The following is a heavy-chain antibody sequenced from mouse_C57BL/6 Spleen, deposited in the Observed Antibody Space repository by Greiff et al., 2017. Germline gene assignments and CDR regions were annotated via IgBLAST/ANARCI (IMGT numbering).Heavy chain of an antibody. CDR2: IWSGGST. CDR1: GFSLTSYG. CDR3: ARRDYDGYDWFAY. V-gene: IGHV2-2*01. Sequence: VQLQQSGPGLVQPSQSLSITCTVSGFSLTSYGVHWVRQSPGKGLEWLGVIWSGGSTDYTAAFISRLSISKDNSKSQVFFKMNSLQADDTAIYYWARRDYDGYDWFAYWGQGTLVTVSA. D-gene: IGHD2-3*01. J-gene: IGHJ3*01.